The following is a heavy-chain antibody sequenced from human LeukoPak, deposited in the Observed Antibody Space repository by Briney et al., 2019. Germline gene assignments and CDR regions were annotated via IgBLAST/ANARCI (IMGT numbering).Heavy chain of an antibody. CDR1: GGSFSGYY. J-gene: IGHJ4*02. V-gene: IGHV4-34*01. CDR2: INHSGST. D-gene: IGHD3-22*01. CDR3: ARGVQDDSSGSHVFVY. Sequence: SETLSLTCAVYGGSFSGYYWSWIRQPPGKGLEWIGEINHSGSTNYNPSLKSRVTISVDTSKNQFSLKLNSVTAADTAVYYCARGVQDDSSGSHVFVYWGQETLVTVSS.